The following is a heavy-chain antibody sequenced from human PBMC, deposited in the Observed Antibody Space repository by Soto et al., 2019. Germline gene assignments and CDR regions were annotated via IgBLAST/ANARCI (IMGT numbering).Heavy chain of an antibody. CDR1: GYTFTSYG. J-gene: IGHJ5*02. CDR3: ARALGDFWSGYYTYWLDP. CDR2: ISAYNGNT. D-gene: IGHD3-3*01. Sequence: QVQLVQRGAEVKKPGASVKVSCKASGYTFTSYGISWVRQAPGQGLEWMGWISAYNGNTNYAQKLQGRVTMTTDTSRSTAYMELRSLRSDDTAVYYCARALGDFWSGYYTYWLDPWGQGTLVTVSS. V-gene: IGHV1-18*01.